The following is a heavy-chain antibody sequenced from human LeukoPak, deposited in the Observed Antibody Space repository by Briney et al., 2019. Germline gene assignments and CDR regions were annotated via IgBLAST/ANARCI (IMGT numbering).Heavy chain of an antibody. Sequence: SETLSLTCTVSGGSLSSNYWTWIRQPAGKGLEWIGRIYTSGSYNYNPSLNRRVTMSVDTSRNQVSLRVRSVTAADTAVYYCATEGDSTAELAYWGQGTLVTVSS. CDR1: GGSLSSNY. CDR2: IYTSGSY. D-gene: IGHD2/OR15-2a*01. V-gene: IGHV4-4*07. J-gene: IGHJ4*02. CDR3: ATEGDSTAELAY.